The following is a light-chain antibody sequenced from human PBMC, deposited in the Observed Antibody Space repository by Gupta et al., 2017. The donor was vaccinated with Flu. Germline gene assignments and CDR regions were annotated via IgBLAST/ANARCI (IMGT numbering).Light chain of an antibody. CDR1: IFNIGNNY. V-gene: IGLV1-51*02. CDR3: GTWDNSRSAGV. J-gene: IGLJ3*02. Sequence: VLSQPPSASAAPGQMVTISCSGTIFNIGNNYVFWSQQFPVTTPKLLIYENNKRPSGIPDRFSGSKSGTSATMCITGLQTGEEADYYCGTWDNSRSAGVFGGGTKLTVL. CDR2: ENN.